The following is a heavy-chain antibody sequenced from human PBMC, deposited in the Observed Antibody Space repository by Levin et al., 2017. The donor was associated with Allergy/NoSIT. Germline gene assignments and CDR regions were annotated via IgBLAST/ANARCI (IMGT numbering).Heavy chain of an antibody. CDR1: GFTFSSYW. D-gene: IGHD6-13*01. Sequence: LSLTCAASGFTFSSYWMSWVRQAPGKGLEWVANIKQDGSEKYYVDSVKGRFTISRDNAKNSLYLQMNSLRAEDTAVYCCASSRTKEGGSSWYWGQGTLVTVSS. V-gene: IGHV3-7*01. CDR3: ASSRTKEGGSSWY. J-gene: IGHJ4*02. CDR2: IKQDGSEK.